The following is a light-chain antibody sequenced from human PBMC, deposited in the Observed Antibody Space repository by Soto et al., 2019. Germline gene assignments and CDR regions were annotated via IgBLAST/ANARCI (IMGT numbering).Light chain of an antibody. CDR1: SSDVGGYNY. Sequence: QSVLTQPASVSGSPGQSITISCTGTSSDVGGYNYVSWYQQHPGKAPKLMIYDVSNRPSWVSNRFSGSKSGNTASLTISGLQAEDEADYYCSSYTSSSTQVFGTGTKVTVL. J-gene: IGLJ1*01. V-gene: IGLV2-14*01. CDR3: SSYTSSSTQV. CDR2: DVS.